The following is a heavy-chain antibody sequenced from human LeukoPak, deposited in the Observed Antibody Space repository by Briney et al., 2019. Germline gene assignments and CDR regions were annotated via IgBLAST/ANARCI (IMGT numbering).Heavy chain of an antibody. D-gene: IGHD3-16*01. J-gene: IGHJ4*02. V-gene: IGHV3-21*04. CDR1: GFTFSSYS. Sequence: GGSLRLSCAASGFTFSSYSMNWVRQAPGKGLEWVSSISSSSSYIYYADSVKGRFTISRDNAKNSLYLQMNSLRAEDTAVYYCARDEGRDYVWGSYWNYWGQGTLVTVSS. CDR3: ARDEGRDYVWGSYWNY. CDR2: ISSSSSYI.